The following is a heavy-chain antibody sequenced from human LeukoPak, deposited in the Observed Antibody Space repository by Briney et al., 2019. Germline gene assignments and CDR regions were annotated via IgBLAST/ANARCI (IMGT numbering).Heavy chain of an antibody. CDR3: ARGHTVGGGMDV. CDR2: IFYSGIS. J-gene: IGHJ6*02. D-gene: IGHD4-11*01. V-gene: IGHV4-59*02. CDR1: GGSVSPHY. Sequence: SETLSLTCTVSGGSVSPHYWSWIRQPPGRGLEWIGYIFYSGISNYNPSLKSRVTISVDTSKNQFSLKLSSVTAADTAVYYCARGHTVGGGMDVWGQGTTVTVSS.